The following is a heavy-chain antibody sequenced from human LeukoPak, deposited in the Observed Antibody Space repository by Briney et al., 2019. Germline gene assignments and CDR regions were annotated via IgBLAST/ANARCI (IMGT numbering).Heavy chain of an antibody. J-gene: IGHJ6*02. V-gene: IGHV3-30-3*01. D-gene: IGHD5-12*01. CDR1: GFTFTDYY. Sequence: GGSLRLSCAASGFTFTDYYMSWIRQAPGKGLEWVAVISYDASSKYYTDSVKGRFTISRDNSKNTLYLQMNTLRADDTAVYFCARDLMATIYYYYGMDVWGRGTTVTVSS. CDR2: ISYDASSK. CDR3: ARDLMATIYYYYGMDV.